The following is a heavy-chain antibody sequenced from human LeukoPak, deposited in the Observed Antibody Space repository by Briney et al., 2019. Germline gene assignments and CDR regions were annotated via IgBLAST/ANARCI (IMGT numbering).Heavy chain of an antibody. CDR2: IYTSGST. V-gene: IGHV4-61*02. D-gene: IGHD1-14*01. CDR3: AREDNASGGFDY. J-gene: IGHJ4*02. Sequence: PSETLSLTCTVSGGSISSGSYYWRWIRQPAGKGLEWIGRIYTSGSTNYNPSLKSRVTISVDTSKNQFSLKLSSVTAADTAVYYCAREDNASGGFDYWGQGTLVTVSS. CDR1: GGSISSGSYY.